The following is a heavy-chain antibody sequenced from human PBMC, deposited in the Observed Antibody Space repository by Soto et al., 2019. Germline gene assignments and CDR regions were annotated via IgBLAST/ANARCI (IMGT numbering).Heavy chain of an antibody. V-gene: IGHV3-30*18. D-gene: IGHD6-19*01. CDR2: ISYDGSNK. Sequence: QVQLVESGGGVVQPGRSLRLSCAASGFTFSSYGMHWVRQAPGKGLEWVAVISYDGSNKYYADSVKGRFTISRDNSKNTLYLQMNSLRAEDTAVYYCAKIYGGWSWVQGTLVTVSS. CDR1: GFTFSSYG. CDR3: AKIYGGWS. J-gene: IGHJ5*02.